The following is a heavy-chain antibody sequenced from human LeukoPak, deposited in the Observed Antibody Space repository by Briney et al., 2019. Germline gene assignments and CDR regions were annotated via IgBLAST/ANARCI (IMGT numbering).Heavy chain of an antibody. V-gene: IGHV4-59*11. Sequence: SVTLSLTCTVSGCSISSHYWSWLRQPPGKGLEWIGYIYYSGSTNYNPSLRSLATISVHTSKNQFSLKLSSVTAADTAVYYCARESLDCTNGVCYRWFDPWGQGTLVSVSS. CDR1: GCSISSHY. D-gene: IGHD2-8*01. CDR2: IYYSGST. CDR3: ARESLDCTNGVCYRWFDP. J-gene: IGHJ5*02.